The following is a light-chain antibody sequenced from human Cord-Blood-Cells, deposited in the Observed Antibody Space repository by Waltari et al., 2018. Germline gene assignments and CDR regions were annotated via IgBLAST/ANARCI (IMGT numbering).Light chain of an antibody. CDR3: QQYDNLPYT. CDR1: QDISNY. CDR2: DAS. J-gene: IGKJ2*01. Sequence: DIQMTQSPSSLSASVGDRVTITCQASQDISNYLNWYQQKPGKAPTLLIYDASNLETGVPSRFSGSGSGTYFTFTISSLQPEDIATYYCQQYDNLPYTFGQGTKLEIK. V-gene: IGKV1-33*01.